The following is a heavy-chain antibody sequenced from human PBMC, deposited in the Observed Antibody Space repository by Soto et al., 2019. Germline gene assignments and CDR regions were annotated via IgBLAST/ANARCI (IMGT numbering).Heavy chain of an antibody. Sequence: QVPLVQSGAEAKKPGSSVKVSCKASGGTISRYSITWVRQAPGHGLEWIGRVIPIFGIPTYAQKFQGRVTITADESTSTAYMELSSLRSDDTAVYYCAREDRDRETGLVPAAIDGMDVWGQGTTVTVSS. CDR3: AREDRDRETGLVPAAIDGMDV. V-gene: IGHV1-69*08. CDR2: VIPIFGIP. CDR1: GGTISRYS. D-gene: IGHD2-2*01. J-gene: IGHJ6*02.